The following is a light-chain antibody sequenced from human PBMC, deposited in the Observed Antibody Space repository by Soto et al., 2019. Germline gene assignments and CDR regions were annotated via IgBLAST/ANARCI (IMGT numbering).Light chain of an antibody. CDR2: DAS. CDR3: QQLKSYPSYS. Sequence: DIQLTQSPSFLSASLGDSVTLTCRASQGIGSYLAWFRQKPGKAPKLLIYDASTVQSGVPSRFTGSGSGTEFTLTIDSLQPEDFTTYYCQQLKSYPSYSFGQGTQLEIK. J-gene: IGKJ2*01. CDR1: QGIGSY. V-gene: IGKV1-9*01.